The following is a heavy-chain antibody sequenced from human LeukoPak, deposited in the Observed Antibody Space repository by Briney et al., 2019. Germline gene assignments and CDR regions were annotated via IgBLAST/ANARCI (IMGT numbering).Heavy chain of an antibody. D-gene: IGHD6-19*01. CDR3: ARWSRYSSGWYELDY. Sequence: GGSLRLSCAGSGFAFSAYGIHWVRQAPGKGLEWVALIWHDGTNEKYADSVKGRFTISRDNSMDTLYLKMNSLRAEDTAVYYCARWSRYSSGWYELDYWGQGILVSVSS. CDR1: GFAFSAYG. V-gene: IGHV3-33*01. J-gene: IGHJ4*02. CDR2: IWHDGTNE.